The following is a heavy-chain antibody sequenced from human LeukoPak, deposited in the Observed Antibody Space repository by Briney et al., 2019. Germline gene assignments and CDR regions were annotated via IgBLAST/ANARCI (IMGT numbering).Heavy chain of an antibody. D-gene: IGHD6-13*01. Sequence: GGSLRLSCAASGFTFSSYSMNWVRQAPGKGLEWVSSISGSSYYIYYADSVRGRFTISRDNAKDTLYLQMNSLRAEDTAVYYCARDLGGYSSSWYGGDYWGQGTLVTVSS. J-gene: IGHJ4*02. V-gene: IGHV3-21*01. CDR2: ISGSSYYI. CDR3: ARDLGGYSSSWYGGDY. CDR1: GFTFSSYS.